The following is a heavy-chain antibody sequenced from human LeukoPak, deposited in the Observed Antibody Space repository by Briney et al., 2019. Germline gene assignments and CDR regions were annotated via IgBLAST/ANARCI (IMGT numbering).Heavy chain of an antibody. CDR3: ARHVEEVTRVNSVDY. D-gene: IGHD2-15*01. J-gene: IGHJ4*02. Sequence: SETLSLTCTVSGGSISSSSYYWGWIRQPPGKGLEWNGSIYYSGSTYYNPSLKSRVTISVDTSKNQFSLKLSSVTAADTAVYYCARHVEEVTRVNSVDYWGQGTLVTVSS. CDR1: GGSISSSSYY. V-gene: IGHV4-39*01. CDR2: IYYSGST.